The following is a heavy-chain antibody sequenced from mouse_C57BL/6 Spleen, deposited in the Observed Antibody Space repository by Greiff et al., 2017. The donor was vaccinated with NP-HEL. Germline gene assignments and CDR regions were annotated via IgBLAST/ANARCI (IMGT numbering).Heavy chain of an antibody. V-gene: IGHV1-19*01. CDR2: IYPYNGGP. CDR3: ARGPTGYFDC. D-gene: IGHD4-1*01. Sequence: EVQLQQSGPVLVKPGASVKMSCKASGYTFTDYYMNWVKQSHGKSLEWIGVIYPYNGGPSYNQKFKGKATLTVDKSSSTAYMELHSLTSEDSAVYYCARGPTGYFDCWGKGTTLTVSS. J-gene: IGHJ2*01. CDR1: GYTFTDYY.